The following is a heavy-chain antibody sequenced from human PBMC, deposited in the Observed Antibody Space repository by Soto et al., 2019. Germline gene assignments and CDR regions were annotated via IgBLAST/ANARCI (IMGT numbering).Heavy chain of an antibody. D-gene: IGHD3-10*01. V-gene: IGHV3-15*07. CDR2: IKSKTDGGTT. J-gene: IGHJ5*02. CDR1: GFTFSNAW. Sequence: VQLVESGGGLVKPGGSLRLSCAASGFTFSNAWMNWVRQAPGKGLEWVGRIKSKTDGGTTDYAVPVKGRFTISRDDSKNTLYLQMNRLKTEDTAVYYCTTGFPVRVPFDPWGQGTLVTVSS. CDR3: TTGFPVRVPFDP.